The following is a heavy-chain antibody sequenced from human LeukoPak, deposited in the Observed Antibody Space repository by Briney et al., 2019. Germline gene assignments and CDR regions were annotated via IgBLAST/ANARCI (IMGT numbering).Heavy chain of an antibody. Sequence: TSENLSLNCTVSGVSISSSSYYWGWLRQPPGKGLEWIGSIYYSGSTYYNQSLKSRVTISVDTSKNQFSLKLSSVTAADTAVYYCARRPIVGATAVFGYWGQGTLVTVSS. J-gene: IGHJ4*02. CDR1: GVSISSSSYY. CDR2: IYYSGST. D-gene: IGHD1-26*01. V-gene: IGHV4-39*01. CDR3: ARRPIVGATAVFGY.